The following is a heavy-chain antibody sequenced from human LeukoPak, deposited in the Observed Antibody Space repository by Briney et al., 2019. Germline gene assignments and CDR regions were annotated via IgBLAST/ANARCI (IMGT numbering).Heavy chain of an antibody. J-gene: IGHJ6*03. CDR3: ARDGYYGSGRPHYMDV. CDR2: ISSSGSTI. Sequence: GGSLRLSCAASGFTFSSYEMNWVRQAPGKGLEWVSYISSSGSTIYYADSVKGRFTISRDNAKNSLYLQMNSLRAEDTAVYYCARDGYYGSGRPHYMDVWGKGTTVTVSS. D-gene: IGHD3-10*01. V-gene: IGHV3-48*03. CDR1: GFTFSSYE.